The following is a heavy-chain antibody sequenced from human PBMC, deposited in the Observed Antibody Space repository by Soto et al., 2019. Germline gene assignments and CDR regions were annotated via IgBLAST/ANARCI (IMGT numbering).Heavy chain of an antibody. Sequence: EVQLLESGGGLVQPGGSLRLSCAASGFTFSSCAMSWVRQAPGKGLEWVSAVSDSGRTTYSADSVKGRFTISRDNSKNTLYLQMNSLRAEDTAVYFCAKDRGSGWPSNFYYWGQGTLGTVSS. CDR3: AKDRGSGWPSNFYY. CDR1: GFTFSSCA. V-gene: IGHV3-23*01. CDR2: VSDSGRTT. D-gene: IGHD6-25*01. J-gene: IGHJ4*02.